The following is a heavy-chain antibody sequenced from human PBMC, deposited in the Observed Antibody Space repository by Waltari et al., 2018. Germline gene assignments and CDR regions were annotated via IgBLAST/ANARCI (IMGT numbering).Heavy chain of an antibody. CDR2: IYYSGIT. Sequence: QLQLQESGPGLVKPSETLSLTCTVSGGSISSSSYYWGWIRQPPGKGLEWIGSIYYSGITYYNPSLKSRVTISVDTSKNQFSRKLSSVTAADTAVYYCARDGLYSSSSYWGQGTLVTVSS. CDR3: ARDGLYSSSSY. J-gene: IGHJ4*02. CDR1: GGSISSSSYY. D-gene: IGHD6-13*01. V-gene: IGHV4-39*07.